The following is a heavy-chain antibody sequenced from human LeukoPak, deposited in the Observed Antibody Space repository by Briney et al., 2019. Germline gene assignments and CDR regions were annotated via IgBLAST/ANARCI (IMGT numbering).Heavy chain of an antibody. CDR2: IYYSGST. CDR3: STLTRGAFDI. Sequence: SETLSLTCTVSGGSISSGDYYWSWIRQPPGKGLEWIGYIYYSGSTYYNPSLKSRVTISVDTSKNQFSLKLSSVTAADTAVYYCSTLTRGAFDIWGQGTTVTVSS. CDR1: GGSISSGDYY. J-gene: IGHJ3*02. V-gene: IGHV4-30-4*08. D-gene: IGHD3-10*01.